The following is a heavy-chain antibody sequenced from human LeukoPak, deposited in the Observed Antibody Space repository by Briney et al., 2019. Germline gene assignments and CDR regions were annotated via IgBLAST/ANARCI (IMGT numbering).Heavy chain of an antibody. CDR2: IKRKGDDGTI. CDR3: TAGTGRSDFDY. V-gene: IGHV3-15*01. J-gene: IGHJ4*02. Sequence: GGSLRLSCAASGFTVSNNYMSWVRQAPGKGLEWVGRIKRKGDDGTIDYAAPVKGRLTISRDDSKNTLYLQMNSLKSEDTAVYYCTAGTGRSDFDYWGQGTLVTVSS. CDR1: GFTVSNNY. D-gene: IGHD3/OR15-3a*01.